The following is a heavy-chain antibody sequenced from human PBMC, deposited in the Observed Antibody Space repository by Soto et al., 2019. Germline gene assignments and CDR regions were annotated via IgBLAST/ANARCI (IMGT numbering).Heavy chain of an antibody. J-gene: IGHJ6*02. CDR2: ISSSGSFI. CDR1: GFTFSDYY. D-gene: IGHD3-3*01. Sequence: QVQLVESGGGLVKPGGSLRLSCAASGFTFSDYYMSWVRQAPGKGLEWVSYISSSGSFIYYHADSVKGRFTISRDNAKNSLSLQMNSLRAEDTAVYYCARGEGPGITIFGGDRYGMDVWGQGTTVTVSS. V-gene: IGHV3-11*01. CDR3: ARGEGPGITIFGGDRYGMDV.